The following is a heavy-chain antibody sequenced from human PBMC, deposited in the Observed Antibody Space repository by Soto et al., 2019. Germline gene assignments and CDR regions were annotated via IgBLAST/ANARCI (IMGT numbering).Heavy chain of an antibody. D-gene: IGHD2-2*01. V-gene: IGHV3-48*01. CDR2: ISSSSSTI. J-gene: IGHJ6*03. CDR3: ARAPSFRRYCSSTSCYGGYYYYYYYMDV. Sequence: GGSLRLSCAASGFTFSSYSVNWVRQAPGKGLEWVSYISSSSSTIYYADSVKGRFTISRDNAKNSLYLQMNSLRAEDTAVYYCARAPSFRRYCSSTSCYGGYYYYYYYMDVWGKGTTVTVSS. CDR1: GFTFSSYS.